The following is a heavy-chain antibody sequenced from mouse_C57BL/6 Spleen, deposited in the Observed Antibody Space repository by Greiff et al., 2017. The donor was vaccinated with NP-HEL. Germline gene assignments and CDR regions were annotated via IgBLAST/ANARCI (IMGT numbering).Heavy chain of an antibody. J-gene: IGHJ2*01. CDR1: GYAFSSYW. D-gene: IGHD3-2*02. CDR2: IYPGDGDT. V-gene: IGHV1-80*01. CDR3: ARSAAQAPAY. Sequence: VQLQQSGAELVKPGASVKISCKASGYAFSSYWMNWVKQRPGKGLEWIGQIYPGDGDTNSNGKFKGKATLTADKSSSTAYMPLSSLTAEDAAVCLSARSAAQAPAYWGQGTTLTVSS.